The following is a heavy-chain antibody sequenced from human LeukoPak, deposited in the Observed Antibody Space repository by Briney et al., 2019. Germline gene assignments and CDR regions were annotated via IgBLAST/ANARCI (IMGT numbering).Heavy chain of an antibody. CDR3: ARQKTYYYDSSGYDYFDY. Sequence: KTGGSLRLSCAASGFTFNDHYMSWIRQAPGKGLECVSYISSGGSTTYYTDSVKGRFTISRNNGKNALYLQMNSLRAEDTAVYYCARQKTYYYDSSGYDYFDYWGQGTLVTVSS. D-gene: IGHD3-22*01. V-gene: IGHV3-11*04. CDR2: ISSGGSTT. CDR1: GFTFNDHY. J-gene: IGHJ4*02.